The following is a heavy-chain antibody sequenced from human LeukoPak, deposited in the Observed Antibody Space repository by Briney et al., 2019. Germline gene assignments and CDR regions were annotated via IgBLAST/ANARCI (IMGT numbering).Heavy chain of an antibody. CDR1: GGSISSGGYY. V-gene: IGHV4-30-2*01. J-gene: IGHJ2*01. D-gene: IGHD2-15*01. CDR3: ARLAMYCSGGSCYTRRYWYFDL. CDR2: IYHSGST. Sequence: SETLSLTCTVSGGSISSGGYYWSWIRQPPGKGLEWIGYIYHSGSTYYNPSLKSRVTISVDRSKNQFSLKLSSVTAADTAVYYCARLAMYCSGGSCYTRRYWYFDLWGRGTLVTVSS.